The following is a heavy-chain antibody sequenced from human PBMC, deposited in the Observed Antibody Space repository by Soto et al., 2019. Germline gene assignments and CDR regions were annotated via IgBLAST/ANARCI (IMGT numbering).Heavy chain of an antibody. V-gene: IGHV3-23*01. CDR1: GFTFGTYT. CDR3: AKARCSTTNCYVPDY. D-gene: IGHD2-2*01. CDR2: IGGGGSSP. Sequence: GGSLRLSCAASGFTFGTYTMSWVRQAPGKGLEWVSVIGGGGSSPSYVDSVQGRFTISRDNYKNTLFLQMNSLRAEDTAMYYCAKARCSTTNCYVPDYWGQGTLVTVSS. J-gene: IGHJ4*02.